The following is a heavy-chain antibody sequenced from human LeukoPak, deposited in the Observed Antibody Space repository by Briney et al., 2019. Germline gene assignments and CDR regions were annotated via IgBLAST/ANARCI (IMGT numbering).Heavy chain of an antibody. Sequence: GGSLRLSCAASGFTFSTYGMHWVRQAPGKGLEWVAVISNDGSNKYYADSVKGRFTISRDNSKNTLFLQVNSLRAEDTAVYYCGKDPNGDYIGAFDMWGQGTMVTVSP. J-gene: IGHJ3*02. CDR3: GKDPNGDYIGAFDM. V-gene: IGHV3-30*12. D-gene: IGHD4-17*01. CDR1: GFTFSTYG. CDR2: ISNDGSNK.